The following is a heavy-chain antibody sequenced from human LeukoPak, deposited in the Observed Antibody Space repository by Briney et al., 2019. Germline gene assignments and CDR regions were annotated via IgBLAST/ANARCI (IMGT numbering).Heavy chain of an antibody. J-gene: IGHJ5*02. D-gene: IGHD3-9*01. Sequence: GASVKVSCKASGYTFTSYDINWVRQATGQRLEWMGGMNPNNGNTGYAQKFQGRVTMTRNTSISTAYMELSSLRFEDTAVYYCARGLLLRYFDWQKTNWFDPWGPGTLVTVSS. CDR3: ARGLLLRYFDWQKTNWFDP. CDR1: GYTFTSYD. V-gene: IGHV1-8*01. CDR2: MNPNNGNT.